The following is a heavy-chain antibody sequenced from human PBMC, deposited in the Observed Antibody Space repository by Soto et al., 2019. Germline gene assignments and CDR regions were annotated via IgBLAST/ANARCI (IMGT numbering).Heavy chain of an antibody. V-gene: IGHV4-4*07. D-gene: IGHD4-17*01. J-gene: IGHJ4*02. CDR3: AREIGTTVVTGSVDY. CDR1: GGSISSYY. CDR2: IYTSGST. Sequence: QVQLQESGPGLVKPSETLSLTCTVSGGSISSYYWSWIRQPAGKGLEWIGRIYTSGSTNYNPSLKSRVTRSVDTSKNQFSLKLSSVPAADTAVYYCAREIGTTVVTGSVDYWGQGTLVTVSS.